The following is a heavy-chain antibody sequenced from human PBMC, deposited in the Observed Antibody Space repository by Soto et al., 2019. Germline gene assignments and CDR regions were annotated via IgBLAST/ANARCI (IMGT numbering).Heavy chain of an antibody. CDR2: ISDDGSNK. CDR1: GFTFSSSA. V-gene: IGHV3-30-3*01. Sequence: GGSLRLAGAASGFTFSSSALHWVRQAPGKGLEWVAIISDDGSNKYYADSVKGRFTISRDNSKSTLFLQMNSLRPEDTAVYYCARDRGRRYYLDYWGQRTLVTGSS. J-gene: IGHJ4*02. D-gene: IGHD3-10*01. CDR3: ARDRGRRYYLDY.